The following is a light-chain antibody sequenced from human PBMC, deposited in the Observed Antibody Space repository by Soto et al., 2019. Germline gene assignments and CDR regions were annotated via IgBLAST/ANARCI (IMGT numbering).Light chain of an antibody. CDR1: NSDVGSYNY. Sequence: QSVLTQPPSASGSPGQSGTISCTGANSDVGSYNYVSWYQQHPGKAPKLMIYEVNKRPSGVPDRFSGSKSGNTASLTVSGLQAEDEADYYCSSYAGTNTRYLFGSGTKVTVL. J-gene: IGLJ1*01. CDR3: SSYAGTNTRYL. CDR2: EVN. V-gene: IGLV2-8*01.